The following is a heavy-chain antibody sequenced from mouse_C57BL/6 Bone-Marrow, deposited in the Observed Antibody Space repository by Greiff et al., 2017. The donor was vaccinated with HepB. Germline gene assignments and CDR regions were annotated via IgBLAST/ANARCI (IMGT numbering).Heavy chain of an antibody. D-gene: IGHD1-1*01. J-gene: IGHJ2*01. Sequence: QVQLQQSGAELVKPGASVKLSCKASGYTFTSYWMHWVKQRPGQGLEWIGMIHPNSGSTNYNEKFKSKATLTVDKSSSTAYMQLSSLTSEDSAVYYCAAGYYGSSYDYFDYWGQGTTLTVSS. V-gene: IGHV1-64*01. CDR3: AAGYYGSSYDYFDY. CDR2: IHPNSGST. CDR1: GYTFTSYW.